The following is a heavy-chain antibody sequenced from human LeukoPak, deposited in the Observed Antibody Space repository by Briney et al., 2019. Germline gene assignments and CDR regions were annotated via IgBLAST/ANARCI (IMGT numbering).Heavy chain of an antibody. CDR3: AKARIQLWSDYYYYYGMDV. Sequence: PGGSLRLSCAASGFTFSSYGMHWVRQAPGKGLEWVAVISYDGSNKYYADSVKGRFTISRDNSKNTLYLQMNSLRAEDTAVYYCAKARIQLWSDYYYYYGMDVWGQGTTVTVSS. D-gene: IGHD5-18*01. CDR1: GFTFSSYG. CDR2: ISYDGSNK. J-gene: IGHJ6*02. V-gene: IGHV3-30*18.